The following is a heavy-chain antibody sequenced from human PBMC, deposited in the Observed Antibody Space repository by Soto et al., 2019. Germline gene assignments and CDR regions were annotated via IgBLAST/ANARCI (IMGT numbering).Heavy chain of an antibody. Sequence: QVQLVQSGAEVKKPGASVKVSCKASGYTFSSYGISWVRQAPGQGLEWVGWISPFYDDTKYAQKFQGRVTMTTDTSTSTAYMELRSLRSDDTAVFYCARDLGFVTGTLYFDIWGQGTLLTVSS. CDR3: ARDLGFVTGTLYFDI. J-gene: IGHJ4*02. CDR1: GYTFSSYG. V-gene: IGHV1-18*01. D-gene: IGHD1-1*01. CDR2: ISPFYDDT.